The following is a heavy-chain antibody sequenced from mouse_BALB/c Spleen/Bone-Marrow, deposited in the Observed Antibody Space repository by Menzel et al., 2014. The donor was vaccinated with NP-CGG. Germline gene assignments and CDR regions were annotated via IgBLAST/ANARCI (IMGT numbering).Heavy chain of an antibody. V-gene: IGHV5-9-4*01. CDR1: GFTFXSYA. CDR3: ASGDVYFAY. CDR2: ISSGGSYT. J-gene: IGHJ3*01. Sequence: EVQLVESGGGLVKPGGSLKLSCAASGFTFXSYAMSWVRQSPDKRLEWVAEISSGGSYTYYPDTVTGRFTISRDNAKNTLYLEMSSLRSEDTAMYYCASGDVYFAYWGQGTLVTVSA.